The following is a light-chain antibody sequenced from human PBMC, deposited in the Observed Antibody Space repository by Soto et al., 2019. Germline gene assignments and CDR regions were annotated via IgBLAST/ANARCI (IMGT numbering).Light chain of an antibody. CDR1: QPVASN. V-gene: IGKV3-15*01. J-gene: IGKJ2*01. CDR2: GAS. Sequence: EMTQSPATLSVSPGERATLSCRASQPVASNIAWYQQKPGQAPRLLLRGASTRATGVSARFSGAGSGTEFTLTISSMQSADVAVYYCQQYHNWPPQSAFGQVTRLQ. CDR3: QQYHNWPPQSA.